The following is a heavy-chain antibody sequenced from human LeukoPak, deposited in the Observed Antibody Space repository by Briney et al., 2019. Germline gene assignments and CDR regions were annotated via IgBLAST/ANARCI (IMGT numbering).Heavy chain of an antibody. CDR1: GFTFSTYG. J-gene: IGHJ4*02. CDR2: VWYDGSNI. Sequence: PGGSLRLSCAASGFTFSTYGMHWVRPAPGKGLEWEAVVWYDGSNIQYVDSVKGRFTISRDNSKSTLYLQMNSLTAEDTAVYYCARGGYSGTYYFDYWGQGTLVTVS. D-gene: IGHD1-26*01. V-gene: IGHV3-33*01. CDR3: ARGGYSGTYYFDY.